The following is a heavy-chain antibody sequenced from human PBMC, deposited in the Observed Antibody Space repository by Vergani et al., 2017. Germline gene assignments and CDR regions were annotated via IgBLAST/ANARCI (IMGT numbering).Heavy chain of an antibody. CDR3: RTGTTDPY. J-gene: IGHJ4*02. Sequence: EEQLVESGGGLVQPGGSLRLSCAASGFAFDRYWMHWVRQTPEKGLVWVSRISPDGDITLNADSVKGRFTISRDNARTTLYLQMTNMRAEDTAVYYCRTGTTDPYWGQGTLVTVSS. D-gene: IGHD4-17*01. V-gene: IGHV3-74*01. CDR1: GFAFDRYW. CDR2: ISPDGDIT.